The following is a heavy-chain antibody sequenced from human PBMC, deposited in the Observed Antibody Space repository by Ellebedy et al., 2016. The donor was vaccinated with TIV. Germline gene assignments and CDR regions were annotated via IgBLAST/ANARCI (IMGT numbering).Heavy chain of an antibody. CDR2: ISWDGGST. J-gene: IGHJ4*02. CDR3: ARDRGERGLLSFFDF. V-gene: IGHV3-43*01. Sequence: GGSLRLSCAASGFTFDDYTMHWVRQAPGKGLEWVSLISWDGGSTYYADSVKGRFTISRDNAKKSLFLQMDNLRAGDTAMYFCARDRGERGLLSFFDFWGQGTLVTVST. D-gene: IGHD2/OR15-2a*01. CDR1: GFTFDDYT.